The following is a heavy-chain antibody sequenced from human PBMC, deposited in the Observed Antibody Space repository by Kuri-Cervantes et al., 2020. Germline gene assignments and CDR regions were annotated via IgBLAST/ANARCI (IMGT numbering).Heavy chain of an antibody. CDR3: ARSPKWYFDL. V-gene: IGHV3-53*01. J-gene: IGHJ2*01. CDR1: GFTVSSNY. CDR2: IYSGGST. Sequence: GGSLRLSCAASGFTVSSNYMGWVRQAPGKGLEWVSVIYSGGSTNHADSVKGRFTISRDNSRNTLYLQMNSLRADDTAVYYCARSPKWYFDLWGRGTLVTVSS.